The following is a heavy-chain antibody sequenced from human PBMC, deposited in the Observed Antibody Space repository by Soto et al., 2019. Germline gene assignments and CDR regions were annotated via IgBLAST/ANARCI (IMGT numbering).Heavy chain of an antibody. CDR1: GGSISSGGYS. CDR2: IYHSGST. V-gene: IGHV4-30-2*01. D-gene: IGHD6-13*01. CDR3: ARGPIAAAAPNWFDP. J-gene: IGHJ5*02. Sequence: SETLSLTCAVSGGSISSGGYSWSWIRQPPGKGLEWIGYIYHSGSTYYNPSLKSRVTISVDRSKNQFSLKLSSVTAADTAAYYCARGPIAAAAPNWFDPWGQGTLVTVSS.